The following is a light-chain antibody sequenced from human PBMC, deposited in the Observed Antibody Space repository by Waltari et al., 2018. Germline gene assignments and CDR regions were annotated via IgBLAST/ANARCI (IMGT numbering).Light chain of an antibody. Sequence: EIVLTQSPDTLSLSPGDRAAPSCRASPSLSSSYLAWYQQKPGQAPRLLIYGASSRATGIPDRFSGSGSETDFTLTISRLEPEDFAVYYCQQYDSTPYTFGQGTKLEIK. CDR3: QQYDSTPYT. CDR1: PSLSSSY. CDR2: GAS. J-gene: IGKJ2*01. V-gene: IGKV3-20*01.